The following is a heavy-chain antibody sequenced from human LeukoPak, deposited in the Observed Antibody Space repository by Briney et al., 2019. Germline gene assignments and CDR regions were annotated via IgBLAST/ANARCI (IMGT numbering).Heavy chain of an antibody. CDR2: MKQDGSEK. CDR3: TRDQTLSGSGPHFGD. J-gene: IGHJ4*02. CDR1: GFSLSRYW. D-gene: IGHD6-19*01. Sequence: GGSLRLSCAASGFSLSRYWMSWVRQAPGKGLEWVANMKQDGSEKKYVDSVKGRFTISRDNTKNSLYLQMNSLRVEDTAVYYCTRDQTLSGSGPHFGDWGQGTLVTVSS. V-gene: IGHV3-7*01.